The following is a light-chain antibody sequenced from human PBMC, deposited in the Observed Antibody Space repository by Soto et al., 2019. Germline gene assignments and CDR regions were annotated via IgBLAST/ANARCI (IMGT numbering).Light chain of an antibody. CDR2: RNN. Sequence: QSVLTQSPSASETPGQRVTISCSGSSSNIGSNYVYWYQQLPGTAPKLLIYRNNQRPSGVPDRFSGSKSGTSASLAISGLRSEDEGDYYCAAWDDNLNGVVFGGGTQLTVL. CDR3: AAWDDNLNGVV. V-gene: IGLV1-47*01. J-gene: IGLJ2*01. CDR1: SSNIGSNY.